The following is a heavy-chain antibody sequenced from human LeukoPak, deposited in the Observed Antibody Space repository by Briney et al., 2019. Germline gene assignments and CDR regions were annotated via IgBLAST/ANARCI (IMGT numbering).Heavy chain of an antibody. V-gene: IGHV1-18*04. CDR1: GYRFTSYG. J-gene: IGHJ6*03. Sequence: GASVKVSCKASGYRFTSYGISWVRRAPGQGLEWMGWISAYNGNTDYAQKFQGRVTMTTDTSTSAAYMELRSLRSDDTAVYFCAREEIEVDYSNEDLGRVQSHYMDVWGEGTTVTVSS. D-gene: IGHD4-11*01. CDR2: ISAYNGNT. CDR3: AREEIEVDYSNEDLGRVQSHYMDV.